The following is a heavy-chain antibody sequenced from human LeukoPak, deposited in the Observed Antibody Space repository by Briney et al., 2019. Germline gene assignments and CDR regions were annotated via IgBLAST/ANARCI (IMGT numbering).Heavy chain of an antibody. CDR1: GRYS. V-gene: IGHV3-74*01. Sequence: GGPLRLSCAASGRYSMPWVRQAPGQGLVWVSHINSDGSWTSYADSVKGRFTISKDNAKNTVYLQMSNLRVEDTAVYYCVSFYETYWGRGTLVTVSS. D-gene: IGHD2/OR15-2a*01. CDR2: INSDGSWT. CDR3: VSFYETY. J-gene: IGHJ4*02.